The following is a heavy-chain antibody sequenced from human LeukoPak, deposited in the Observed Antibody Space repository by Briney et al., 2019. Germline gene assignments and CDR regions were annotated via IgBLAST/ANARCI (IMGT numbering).Heavy chain of an antibody. V-gene: IGHV4-4*02. CDR3: AKGPGSYGFDY. CDR2: IYHSGST. CDR1: GGSISSSNW. D-gene: IGHD1-26*01. J-gene: IGHJ4*02. Sequence: SETLSLTCAVSGGSISSSNWWSWVRQPPGKGLEWIGEIYHSGSTNYNPSLKSRVTISVDTSKNQFSLKLSSVTAADTAVYYYAKGPGSYGFDYWGQGTLVTVSS.